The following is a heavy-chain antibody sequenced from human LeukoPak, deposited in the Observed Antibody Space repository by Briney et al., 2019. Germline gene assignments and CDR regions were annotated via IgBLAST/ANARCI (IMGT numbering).Heavy chain of an antibody. V-gene: IGHV3-48*01. D-gene: IGHD3-10*01. J-gene: IGHJ4*02. Sequence: GGSLRLSCAASGLTISSYSMNWVRQAPGKGLQWVSYISSSSSTIYYADSVEGRYTISRDNAKNSLYLQMNSLRAEDTAVYYCARALWFGETFPAYWGQGTLVTVSS. CDR1: GLTISSYS. CDR3: ARALWFGETFPAY. CDR2: ISSSSSTI.